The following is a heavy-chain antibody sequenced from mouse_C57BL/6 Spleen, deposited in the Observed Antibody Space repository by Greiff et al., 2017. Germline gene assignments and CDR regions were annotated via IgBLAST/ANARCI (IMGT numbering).Heavy chain of an antibody. V-gene: IGHV5-4*01. Sequence: VQLKESGGGLVKPGGSLKLSCAASGFTFSSYAMSWVRQTPEKRLEWVATISDGGSYTYYPDNVKGRFTISRDNAKNNLYLQMSHLKSEDTAMYYCARDDGIYDYWGQGTTLTVSS. D-gene: IGHD2-1*01. CDR3: ARDDGIYDY. CDR2: ISDGGSYT. J-gene: IGHJ2*01. CDR1: GFTFSSYA.